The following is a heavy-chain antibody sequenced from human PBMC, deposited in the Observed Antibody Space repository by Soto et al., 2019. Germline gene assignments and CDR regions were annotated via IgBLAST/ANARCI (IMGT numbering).Heavy chain of an antibody. Sequence: QVQLVQSGAEVRKPGSSVKVSCKASGGTLSSFTINWVRQAPGQGLEWMGGIVPVFGTTTYAQKFQGRVTMTADESTNTAYMELSSLRSEDTALYYCAREDDTSGYYSGFDPWGQGTLVTVSS. CDR1: GGTLSSFT. CDR3: AREDDTSGYYSGFDP. V-gene: IGHV1-69*01. CDR2: IVPVFGTT. D-gene: IGHD3-22*01. J-gene: IGHJ5*02.